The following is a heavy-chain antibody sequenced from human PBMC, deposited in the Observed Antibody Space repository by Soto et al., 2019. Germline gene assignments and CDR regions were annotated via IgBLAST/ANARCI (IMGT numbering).Heavy chain of an antibody. J-gene: IGHJ6*02. CDR3: ARDLWGYCGTDCYPLDV. V-gene: IGHV4-59*01. CDR1: GRYISGYY. Sequence: TCTVSGRYISGYYWSWIRQPPGKGLEWIGYMYNTGSTVYNPSFKSRVTISVDTSKNQFSLKLNSVTAADTAVYYCARDLWGYCGTDCYPLDVWGQGTTVTVSS. D-gene: IGHD2-21*02. CDR2: MYNTGST.